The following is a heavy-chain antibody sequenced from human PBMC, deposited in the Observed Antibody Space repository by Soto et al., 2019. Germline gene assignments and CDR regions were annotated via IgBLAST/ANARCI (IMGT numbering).Heavy chain of an antibody. D-gene: IGHD5-12*01. CDR3: AKDRRDGYNSFDY. CDR1: GFTFSSYG. J-gene: IGHJ4*02. CDR2: ISYDGSNK. Sequence: QVQLVESGGGVVQPGRSLRLSCAASGFTFSSYGMHWVRQAPGKGLAWVAVISYDGSNKYYADSVKGLFTISRDNSRNTLYLQMNSLGAEDTVVYYCAKDRRDGYNSFDYWGQGTLVTVSS. V-gene: IGHV3-30*18.